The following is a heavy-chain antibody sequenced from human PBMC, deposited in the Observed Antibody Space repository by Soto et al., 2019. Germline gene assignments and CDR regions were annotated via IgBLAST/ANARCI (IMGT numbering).Heavy chain of an antibody. V-gene: IGHV5-51*01. CDR2: IYPGDSDT. CDR3: ARLSGARSPANF. D-gene: IGHD1-26*01. CDR1: GYSFTDYW. Sequence: SLKISGKGSGYSFTDYWIVWLRQMPGKGLEWMGIIYPGDSDTRYNPSFQGRVTISADKSITTAYLQWSSLKASDTAMYFCARLSGARSPANFWGQGTRVTVSS. J-gene: IGHJ4*02.